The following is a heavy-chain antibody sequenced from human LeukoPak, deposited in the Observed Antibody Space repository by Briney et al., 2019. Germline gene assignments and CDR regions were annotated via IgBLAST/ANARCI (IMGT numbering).Heavy chain of an antibody. J-gene: IGHJ6*03. CDR3: ARTSPYYYYMDV. Sequence: SETLSLTCTVSGGSISSGGYYWSWIRQPPGKGLEWIGYIYHSGSTYYNPSLKSRVTISVDRSNNQFSLNLNSLTAADTAVYYCARTSPYYYYMDVWGKGTTVTVSS. CDR2: IYHSGST. V-gene: IGHV4-30-2*01. CDR1: GGSISSGGYY.